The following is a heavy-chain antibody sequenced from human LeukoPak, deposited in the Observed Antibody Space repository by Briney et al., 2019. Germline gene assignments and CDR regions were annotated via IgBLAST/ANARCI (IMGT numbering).Heavy chain of an antibody. CDR2: ISTSVGT. J-gene: IGHJ3*02. CDR1: GGSISSYY. Sequence: SETLSLTCTVSGGSISSYYWSWIRQPAGKGLEWIGRISTSVGTNYNPSLKSRLTMSVDTSKNQFSLKLSSVTAADTAVFYCARATTTARSSFDIWGQGTMVTVSS. D-gene: IGHD4-11*01. V-gene: IGHV4-4*07. CDR3: ARATTTARSSFDI.